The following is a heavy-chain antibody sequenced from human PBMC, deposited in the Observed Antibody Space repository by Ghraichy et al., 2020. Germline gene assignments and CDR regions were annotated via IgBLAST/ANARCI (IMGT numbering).Heavy chain of an antibody. J-gene: IGHJ4*02. D-gene: IGHD3-22*01. CDR2: IYWDDDK. CDR1: GFSLSTSGVG. CDR3: AHSAYYYDSSGYSQTLKFDY. V-gene: IGHV2-5*02. Sequence: SGPTLVKPTQTLTLTCTFSGFSLSTSGVGVGWIRQPPGKALEWLALIYWDDDKRYSPSLKSRLTITKDTSKNQVVLTMTNMDPVDTATYYCAHSAYYYDSSGYSQTLKFDYWGQGTLVTVSS.